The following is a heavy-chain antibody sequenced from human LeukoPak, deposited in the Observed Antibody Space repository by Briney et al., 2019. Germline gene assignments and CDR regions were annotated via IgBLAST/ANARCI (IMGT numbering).Heavy chain of an antibody. D-gene: IGHD5-18*01. CDR2: IYYSGGT. CDR1: GGSISDSY. V-gene: IGHV4-59*12. Sequence: SETLSLTCTVSGGSISDSYWGWIRQPPGEGLEWIGYIYYSGGTYYSPSLKRRVTISVDTSKNQFSLKVSSVTAADTAVYYCARYGYIWNAIDYWGQGTLVTVSS. J-gene: IGHJ4*02. CDR3: ARYGYIWNAIDY.